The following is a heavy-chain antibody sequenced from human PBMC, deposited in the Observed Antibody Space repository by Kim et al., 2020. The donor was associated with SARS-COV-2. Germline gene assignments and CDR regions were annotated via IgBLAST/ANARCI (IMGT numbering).Heavy chain of an antibody. CDR1: GFTFSSYG. CDR2: ISYDGSNK. V-gene: IGHV3-33*05. D-gene: IGHD1-26*01. J-gene: IGHJ6*02. CDR3: AREVSGSYYGWGDYYYYGMDV. Sequence: GGSLRLSCAASGFTFSSYGMHWVRQAPGKGLEWVAVISYDGSNKYYADSVKGRFTISRDNSKNTLYLQMNSLRAEDTAVYYCAREVSGSYYGWGDYYYYGMDVWGQGTTVTVSS.